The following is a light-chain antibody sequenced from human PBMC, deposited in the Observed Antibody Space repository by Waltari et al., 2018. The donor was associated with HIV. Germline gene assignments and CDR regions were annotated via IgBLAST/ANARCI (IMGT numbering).Light chain of an antibody. J-gene: IGKJ2*02. CDR3: MQAVGSPRCA. CDR1: PSLLHNNGYNY. Sequence: DFVMTQSPLSLPVTPGEPASISCRSSPSLLHNNGYNYLDWYLQKPGQSPQLLIYLGSERASGVPDRFRGSGSSTHLILTISRVEAADVGVYCGMQAVGSPRCAFGQGTELE. V-gene: IGKV2-28*01. CDR2: LGS.